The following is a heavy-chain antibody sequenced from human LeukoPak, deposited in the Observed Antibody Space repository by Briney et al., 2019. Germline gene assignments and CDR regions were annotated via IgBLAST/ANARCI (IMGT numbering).Heavy chain of an antibody. J-gene: IGHJ4*02. D-gene: IGHD3-22*01. V-gene: IGHV5-51*01. CDR3: ARPRGYYDSSGYYFDY. CDR2: IYPGDSDT. Sequence: GESLKISCKGSGYSFTSYWIGWVRPMPGKGLEWMGIIYPGDSDTRYSPSFQGQVTISADKSISTAYLQWSSLKASDTAMYYCARPRGYYDSSGYYFDYWGQGTLVTVSS. CDR1: GYSFTSYW.